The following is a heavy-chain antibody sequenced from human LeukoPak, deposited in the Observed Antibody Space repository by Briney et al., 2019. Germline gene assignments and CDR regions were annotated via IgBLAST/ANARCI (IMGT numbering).Heavy chain of an antibody. D-gene: IGHD3-16*01. CDR2: IYYSGST. J-gene: IGHJ6*02. CDR3: ARDGLNGYGMDV. Sequence: SQTLSLTCTVSGVSISSGGYYWRWIRQHPGKGLEWIGYIYYSGSTYYNPSLKSRVTISVDTSKNQFSLKLSSVTAADTAVYYCARDGLNGYGMDVWGQGTTVTVSS. V-gene: IGHV4-31*03. CDR1: GVSISSGGYY.